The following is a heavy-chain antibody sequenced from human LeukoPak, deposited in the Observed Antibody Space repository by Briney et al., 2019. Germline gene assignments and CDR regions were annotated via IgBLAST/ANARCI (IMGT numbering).Heavy chain of an antibody. CDR1: RFTFSSYA. CDR3: AREASSWYVSLYYFDY. Sequence: PGGSLRLSCAASRFTFSSYAMSWVRQAPGKGLEWVSAISGSGGSTYYADSVKGRFTISRDDSKNTLYLQMNSLRAEDTAVYYCAREASSWYVSLYYFDYWGQGTLVTVSS. V-gene: IGHV3-23*01. D-gene: IGHD6-13*01. J-gene: IGHJ4*02. CDR2: ISGSGGST.